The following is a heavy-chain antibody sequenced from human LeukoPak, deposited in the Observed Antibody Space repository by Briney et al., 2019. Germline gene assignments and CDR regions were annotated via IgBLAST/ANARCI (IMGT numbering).Heavy chain of an antibody. V-gene: IGHV3-23*01. CDR3: AKDPNPREYQLLYGY. J-gene: IGHJ4*02. CDR2: ISGSGGST. Sequence: GGSLRLSXAASGFTFSSYAMSWVRQAPGKGLEWVSGISGSGGSTYYADSVKGRFTISRDNSKNTLYLQMDSLRAEDTAVYYCAKDPNPREYQLLYGYWGQGTLVTVSS. CDR1: GFTFSSYA. D-gene: IGHD2-2*02.